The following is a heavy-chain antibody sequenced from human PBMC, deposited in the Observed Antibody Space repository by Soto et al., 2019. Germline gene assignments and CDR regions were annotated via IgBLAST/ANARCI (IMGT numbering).Heavy chain of an antibody. J-gene: IGHJ4*02. CDR3: ARLTRGYSGYGVY. V-gene: IGHV5-51*01. D-gene: IGHD5-12*01. Sequence: GESLKISCKGSGYSFTSYWSGWVRXMPGKGLEWMGIIYPGDSDTIYSPSFQGQVTISADRSISTAYLQWGSLKASDTAMYYCARLTRGYSGYGVYWGQGTLVTVSS. CDR1: GYSFTSYW. CDR2: IYPGDSDT.